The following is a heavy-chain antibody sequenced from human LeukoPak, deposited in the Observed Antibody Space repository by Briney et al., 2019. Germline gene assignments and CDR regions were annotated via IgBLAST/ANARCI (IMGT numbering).Heavy chain of an antibody. CDR2: IYHSGST. D-gene: IGHD5-18*01. Sequence: SETLSLTCTVSGGSISSSSYYWGWIRQPPGKGLEWIGSIYHSGSTYYNPSLKSRVTISVDTSKNQFSLKLSSVTAADTAVYYCARLYSYGFPNFDYWGQGTLVTVSS. CDR3: ARLYSYGFPNFDY. V-gene: IGHV4-39*07. CDR1: GGSISSSSYY. J-gene: IGHJ4*02.